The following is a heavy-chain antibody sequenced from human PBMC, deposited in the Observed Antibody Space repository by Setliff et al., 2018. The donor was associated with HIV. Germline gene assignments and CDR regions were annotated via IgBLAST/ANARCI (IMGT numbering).Heavy chain of an antibody. CDR1: GGSISSSSYY. V-gene: IGHV4-39*07. CDR2: VYYSGST. Sequence: PEETLSLTCIVSGGSISSSSYYWGWIRQPPGKGLEWIGTVYYSGSTYYNPSLKSRVTISVDTSENQFSLKLSSVTAADTAVYYCARDGYSSSWYVISGSFDYWGQGILVTVSS. D-gene: IGHD6-13*01. CDR3: ARDGYSSSWYVISGSFDY. J-gene: IGHJ4*02.